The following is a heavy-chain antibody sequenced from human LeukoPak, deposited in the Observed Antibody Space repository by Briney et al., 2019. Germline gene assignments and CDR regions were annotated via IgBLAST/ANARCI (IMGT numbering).Heavy chain of an antibody. CDR1: GYTFTSYD. CDR3: ARIVPYYYGMDV. D-gene: IGHD3-22*01. J-gene: IGHJ6*02. CDR2: MNPNSGNT. Sequence: ASVKVSCKASGYTFTSYDINWVRQATGQGLEWMGWMNPNSGNTGYAQKFQGRVTMTRNTSISTAYMELSSLRSEDTAVYYCARIVPYYYGMDVWDQGTTVTVSS. V-gene: IGHV1-8*01.